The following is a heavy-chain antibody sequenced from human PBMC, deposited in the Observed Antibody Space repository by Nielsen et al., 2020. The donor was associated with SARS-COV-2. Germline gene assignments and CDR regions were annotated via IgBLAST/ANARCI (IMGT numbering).Heavy chain of an antibody. D-gene: IGHD3-10*01. CDR2: ISYDGSND. CDR1: GFTLSSHA. J-gene: IGHJ4*02. V-gene: IGHV3-30-3*01. Sequence: GGSLRLSCAASGFTLSSHAMHWVRQAPGKGLDWVAVISYDGSNDFYADSVKGRFTISRDNSKNTLYLQMNSLRAEDTAIYYCARGAGRYWEATYFDYWGQGTLVTVSS. CDR3: ARGAGRYWEATYFDY.